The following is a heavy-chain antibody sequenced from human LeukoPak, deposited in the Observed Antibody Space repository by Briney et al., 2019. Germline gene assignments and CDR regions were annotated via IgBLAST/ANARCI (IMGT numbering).Heavy chain of an antibody. D-gene: IGHD6-19*01. CDR3: GTRAQTTGWSFDY. Sequence: PSETLSLTCIVSGGSITSYYWSWIRQPAGKGLEWIGQIHTSGSTNYNPSLKSRVARSVDTSKNQFSLELSSVTAADTAVYYCGTRAQTTGWSFDYWGQGALVTVSS. J-gene: IGHJ4*02. CDR1: GGSITSYY. CDR2: IHTSGST. V-gene: IGHV4-4*07.